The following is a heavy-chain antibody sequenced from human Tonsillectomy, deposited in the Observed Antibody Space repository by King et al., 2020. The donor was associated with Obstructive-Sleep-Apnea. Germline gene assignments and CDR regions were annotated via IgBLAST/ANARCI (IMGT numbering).Heavy chain of an antibody. CDR3: AKVGGYRYGPIDY. CDR1: GFTFSSYA. J-gene: IGHJ4*02. Sequence: VQLVESGGGLVQPGGSLSLSWAASGFTFSSYAMSWGRQAQGKGLEGVPGPRGSGGSTFCPDPVKGRFTNPRDKPKNTLYLQMNSLRAEDTAVYYCAKVGGYRYGPIDYWGQGTLVTVSS. V-gene: IGHV3-23*04. D-gene: IGHD5-18*01. CDR2: PRGSGGST.